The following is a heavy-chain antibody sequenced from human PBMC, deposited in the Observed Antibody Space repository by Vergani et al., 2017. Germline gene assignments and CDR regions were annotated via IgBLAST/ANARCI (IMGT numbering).Heavy chain of an antibody. CDR3: ASDTHSGQRADR. CDR1: FDSIRNLY. V-gene: IGHV4-59*11. Sequence: QGQLQESGPGLVKSSETLSLTCSGSFDSIRNLYCNWLRQPPGKGLEWIGSIHYSENTNYNPSLTTRVTISVDTSKNQFSRTLTSVTAADTAVYYCASDTHSGQRADRWGQGILVTVTS. J-gene: IGHJ5*02. D-gene: IGHD6-19*01. CDR2: IHYSENT.